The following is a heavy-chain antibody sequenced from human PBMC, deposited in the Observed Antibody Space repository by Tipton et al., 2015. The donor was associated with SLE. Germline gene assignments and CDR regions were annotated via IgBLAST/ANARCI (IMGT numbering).Heavy chain of an antibody. J-gene: IGHJ4*02. V-gene: IGHV3-7*01. D-gene: IGHD3-3*01. CDR2: TKEDGSDK. CDR3: AKHIVRSRSVEF. CDR1: GFTFSAYW. Sequence: GSLRLSCAASGFTFSAYWMTWARQAPGKGLEWVANTKEDGSDKYYVDSVKGRFAISRDNAKNSLYLQMDSLRAEDTAIYYCAKHIVRSRSVEFWGQGTLVTVSS.